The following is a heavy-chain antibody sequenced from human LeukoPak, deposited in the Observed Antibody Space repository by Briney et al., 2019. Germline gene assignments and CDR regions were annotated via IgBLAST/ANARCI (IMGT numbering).Heavy chain of an antibody. CDR2: INPNSGGT. D-gene: IGHD2-15*01. J-gene: IGHJ5*02. CDR3: ARVATRILLRTFDP. CDR1: GYTFTGYY. Sequence: ASVKVSCKASGYTFTGYYMHWVRQAPGQGLEWTGWINPNSGGTNYAQKFQGRVTMTRDTSISTAYMELSRLRSDDTAVYYCARVATRILLRTFDPWGQGTLVTVSS. V-gene: IGHV1-2*02.